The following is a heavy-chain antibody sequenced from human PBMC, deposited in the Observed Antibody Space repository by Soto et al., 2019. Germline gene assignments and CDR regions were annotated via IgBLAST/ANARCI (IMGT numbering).Heavy chain of an antibody. CDR1: GFTFSSYG. J-gene: IGHJ5*02. CDR2: ISYDGSNK. V-gene: IGHV3-30*18. CDR3: AKDRPNYSSGWYYPKGAPAA. D-gene: IGHD6-19*01. Sequence: PGGSLRLSCAASGFTFSSYGMHWVRQAPGKGLEWVAVISYDGSNKYYADSVKGRFTISRDNSKNTLYLQMNSLRAEDTAVYYCAKDRPNYSSGWYYPKGAPAAWGQGTLVTVSS.